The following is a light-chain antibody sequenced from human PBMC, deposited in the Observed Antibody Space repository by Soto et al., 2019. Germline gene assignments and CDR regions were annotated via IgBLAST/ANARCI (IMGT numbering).Light chain of an antibody. CDR2: AAA. V-gene: IGKV1-27*01. J-gene: IGKJ1*01. CDR1: HGICNY. CDR3: QKYNSAPWT. Sequence: DTEMTQSPSSLSSSVGDRVTITCRASHGICNYLAWYHQRPGKVPHLLIYAAATIQSGVPSRFSGTGSGTDFTLTISSVQPEDVATYYCQKYNSAPWTFGQGTKVEIK.